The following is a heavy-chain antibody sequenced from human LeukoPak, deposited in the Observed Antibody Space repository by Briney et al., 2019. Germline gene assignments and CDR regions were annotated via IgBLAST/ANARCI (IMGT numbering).Heavy chain of an antibody. CDR1: GFTFSSYA. Sequence: GRSLRLSCAASGFTFSSYAMPWVRQAPGKGLEWVAVISYDGSNKYYADSVKGRFTISRDNSKNTLYLQMNGLRAEDTAVYYCAREGIEGYFDYWGQGTLVTVSS. J-gene: IGHJ4*02. CDR3: AREGIEGYFDY. CDR2: ISYDGSNK. D-gene: IGHD1-26*01. V-gene: IGHV3-30-3*01.